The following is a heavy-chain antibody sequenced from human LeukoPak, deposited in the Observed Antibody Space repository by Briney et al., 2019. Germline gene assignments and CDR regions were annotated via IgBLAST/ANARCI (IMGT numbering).Heavy chain of an antibody. J-gene: IGHJ4*02. CDR2: IKQDGSEK. V-gene: IGHV3-7*03. D-gene: IGHD3-10*01. CDR1: GFTFSSYW. CDR3: ARVWYYGSGSYGGGYFDY. Sequence: GGSLRLSCAASGFTFSSYWMCWVRQAPGKGLEWVANIKQDGSEKYYVDSVKGRFTISRDNAKNSLYLQMNSLRAEDTAVYYCARVWYYGSGSYGGGYFDYWGQGTLVTVSS.